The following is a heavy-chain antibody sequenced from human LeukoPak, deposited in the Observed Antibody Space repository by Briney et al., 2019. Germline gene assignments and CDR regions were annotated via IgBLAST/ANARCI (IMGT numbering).Heavy chain of an antibody. Sequence: GGSLRLSCAASGFTFSSYAMHWVRQAPGKGLEWVAVISYDGSNKYYADSVKGRFTISRDNSKNTLYLQMNSLKTEDTAVYYCTTGTSYWGQGTLVTVSS. J-gene: IGHJ4*02. CDR1: GFTFSSYA. CDR2: ISYDGSNK. CDR3: TTGTSY. V-gene: IGHV3-30*04.